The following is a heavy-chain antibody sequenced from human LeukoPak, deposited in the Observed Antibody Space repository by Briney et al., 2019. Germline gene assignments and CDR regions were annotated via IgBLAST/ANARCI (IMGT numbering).Heavy chain of an antibody. CDR1: GYSFTSYW. CDR3: ARHDQYYYDSSGYSYYFDY. J-gene: IGHJ4*02. CDR2: IYPGDSDT. Sequence: GESLQISCKGSGYSFTSYWIGWVRRMPGKGREWMGIIYPGDSDTRYSPSFQGQVTISADKSISTAYLQWSSLKASDTAMYYCARHDQYYYDSSGYSYYFDYWGQGTLVTVSS. D-gene: IGHD3-22*01. V-gene: IGHV5-51*01.